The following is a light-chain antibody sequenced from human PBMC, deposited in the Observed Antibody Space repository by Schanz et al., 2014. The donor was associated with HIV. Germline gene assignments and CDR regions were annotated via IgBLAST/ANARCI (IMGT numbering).Light chain of an antibody. CDR1: QSIGDW. V-gene: IGKV1-5*03. Sequence: DIQMPQSPSTLSASVGDRIAITCRASQSIGDWLAWYQQKPGTAPTLLIYKASKLERGVPSRFSGSGSGTVFTLTINTLQPDDFATYYCQQCNSNPLTFGGGTKVEI. CDR3: QQCNSNPLT. J-gene: IGKJ4*01. CDR2: KAS.